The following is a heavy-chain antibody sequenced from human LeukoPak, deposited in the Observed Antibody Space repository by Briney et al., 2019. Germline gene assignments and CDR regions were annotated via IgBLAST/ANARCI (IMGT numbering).Heavy chain of an antibody. CDR1: GGSISGHY. CDR2: IYYRGST. Sequence: SETLSLTCTVSGGSISGHYWSWIRQPPGKGLEWIGYIYYRGSTSYNPSLKSRVTISVDTSRNQFSLKLGSVTAADTAVYYCARHGSIATGAFTYWGQGTLVTVSS. D-gene: IGHD6-13*01. CDR3: ARHGSIATGAFTY. V-gene: IGHV4-59*08. J-gene: IGHJ4*02.